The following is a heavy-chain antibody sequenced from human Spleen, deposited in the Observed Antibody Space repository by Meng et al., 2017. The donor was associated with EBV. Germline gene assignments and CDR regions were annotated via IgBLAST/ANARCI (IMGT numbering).Heavy chain of an antibody. CDR2: INTNTGNP. Sequence: QVPPVQSGAEVKNPGASVKVSCKASGYTFTTYALNWVRQAPGQGLEWMGWINTNTGNPTYAQGFTGRFVFSLDTSLSTTYLQISSLKAEDTAIYYCARLATSLAATGTAWGQGTLVTVSS. J-gene: IGHJ4*02. V-gene: IGHV7-4-1*02. CDR1: GYTFTTYA. D-gene: IGHD6-13*01. CDR3: ARLATSLAATGTA.